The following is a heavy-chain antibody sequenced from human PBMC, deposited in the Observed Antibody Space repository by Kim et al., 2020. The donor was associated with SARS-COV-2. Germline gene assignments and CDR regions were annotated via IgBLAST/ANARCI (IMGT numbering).Heavy chain of an antibody. Sequence: SETLSLTCTVSGGSVNSISYYWSWIRQPPGKGLEWIGYVYYTGNTNYNPSLKRRVTISVGTSKNQFSLRLNSVTAADTAVYYCARTNIMATMGYDYWGQGTLVSVSS. CDR3: ARTNIMATMGYDY. CDR1: GGSVNSISYY. D-gene: IGHD5-12*01. J-gene: IGHJ4*02. V-gene: IGHV4-61*01. CDR2: VYYTGNT.